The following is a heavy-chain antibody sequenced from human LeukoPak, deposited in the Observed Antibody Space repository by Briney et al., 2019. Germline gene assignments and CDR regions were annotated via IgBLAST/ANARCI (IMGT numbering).Heavy chain of an antibody. CDR1: GGSISSSSYS. Sequence: PSETLSLTCTVSGGSISSSSYSWGWIRQPPGKGLEWIGSIYYSGSTYYNPSLKSRVTMSVDTSKNQFSLKLSSVTAADTAVYYCARDQTVGATTSRFSKSHEDAFDIWGQGTMVTVSS. CDR3: ARDQTVGATTSRFSKSHEDAFDI. CDR2: IYYSGST. V-gene: IGHV4-39*07. D-gene: IGHD1-26*01. J-gene: IGHJ3*02.